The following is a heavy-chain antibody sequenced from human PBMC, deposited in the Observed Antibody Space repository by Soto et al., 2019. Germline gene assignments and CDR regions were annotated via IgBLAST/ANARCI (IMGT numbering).Heavy chain of an antibody. Sequence: SVEVSCMASGYPFTSYAMHWVRPAPGQRLEGMGWINACTGNRKHSQKLQGRVTMTMVTAARPGYLELSSLRSEDTAVYYCARPHFSSSYYCDYGGQGTLVTVSS. CDR1: GYPFTSYA. CDR3: ARPHFSSSYYCDY. CDR2: INACTGNR. J-gene: IGHJ4*02. D-gene: IGHD6-13*01. V-gene: IGHV1-3*01.